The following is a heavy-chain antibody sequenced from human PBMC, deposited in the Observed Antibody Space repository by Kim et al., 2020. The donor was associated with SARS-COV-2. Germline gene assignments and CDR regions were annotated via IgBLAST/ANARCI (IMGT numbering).Heavy chain of an antibody. CDR2: FDPEDGET. Sequence: ASVKVSCKVSGYTLTELSMHWVRQAPGKGFEWMGAFDPEDGETIYAQKFQGRVTMTEDTSTDTAYMELSSLRSEDTAVYYCATDPFGAVPPTHYYGMDVWGQGTTVTVSS. CDR1: GYTLTELS. V-gene: IGHV1-24*01. CDR3: ATDPFGAVPPTHYYGMDV. D-gene: IGHD3-10*01. J-gene: IGHJ6*02.